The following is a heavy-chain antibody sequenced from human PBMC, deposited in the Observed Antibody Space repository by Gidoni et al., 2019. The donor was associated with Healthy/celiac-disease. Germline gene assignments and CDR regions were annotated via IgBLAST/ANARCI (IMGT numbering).Heavy chain of an antibody. CDR1: GFTFSSYS. CDR2: ISSSSSYI. Sequence: EVQLVESGGGLVKPGGSMRTSWEASGFTFSSYSMNWVRRAPGKGLEWVSSISSSSSYIYYADSVKGRFTISRDNAKNSLYLQMNSLRAEDTAVYYCARDPRRDRGAFDIWGQGTMVTVSS. J-gene: IGHJ3*02. CDR3: ARDPRRDRGAFDI. V-gene: IGHV3-21*01.